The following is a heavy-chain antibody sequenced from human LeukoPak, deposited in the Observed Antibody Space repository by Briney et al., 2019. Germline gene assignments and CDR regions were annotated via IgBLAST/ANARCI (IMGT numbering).Heavy chain of an antibody. CDR3: ARAGYGGNWGVDY. J-gene: IGHJ4*02. Sequence: PGGSLRLSCAASGFTFSSYWMHWVRQAPGKGLVWVSRINSDGSSTSYADSVKGRFTISRDNAKNTLYLQMNSLRAEDTAVYYCARAGYGGNWGVDYWGQGTLVTVSS. CDR2: INSDGSST. D-gene: IGHD4-23*01. CDR1: GFTFSSYW. V-gene: IGHV3-74*01.